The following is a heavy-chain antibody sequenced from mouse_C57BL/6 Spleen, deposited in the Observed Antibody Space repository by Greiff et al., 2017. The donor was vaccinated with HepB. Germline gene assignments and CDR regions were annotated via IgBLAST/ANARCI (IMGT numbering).Heavy chain of an antibody. D-gene: IGHD1-1*01. CDR2: IHPNSGST. J-gene: IGHJ1*03. Sequence: QVQLKQPGAELVKPGASVKLSCKASGYTFTSYWMHWVKQRPGQGLEWIGMIHPNSGSTNYNEKFKSKATLTVDKSSSTAYMQLSSLTSEDSAVYYCARPRYYGSSLTSYWYFDVWGTGTTVTVSS. V-gene: IGHV1-64*01. CDR3: ARPRYYGSSLTSYWYFDV. CDR1: GYTFTSYW.